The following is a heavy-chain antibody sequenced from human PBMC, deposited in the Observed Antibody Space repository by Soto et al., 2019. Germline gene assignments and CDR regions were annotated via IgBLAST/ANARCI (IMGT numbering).Heavy chain of an antibody. CDR3: ARTPRVRYFDGSDY. J-gene: IGHJ4*02. CDR1: GYTFTSYD. D-gene: IGHD3-9*01. V-gene: IGHV1-8*01. Sequence: ASVTVSCTASGYTFTSYDINWVRQATGQGLEWMGWMNPNSGNTGYAQKFQGRVTMTRNTSISTAYMELSSLRSEDTAVYYCARTPRVRYFDGSDYWGQGTLVTVSS. CDR2: MNPNSGNT.